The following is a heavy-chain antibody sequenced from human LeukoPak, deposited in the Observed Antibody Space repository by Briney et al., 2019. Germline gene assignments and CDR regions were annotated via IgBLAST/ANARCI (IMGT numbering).Heavy chain of an antibody. CDR3: ARTRSFCSGGSCYFDY. V-gene: IGHV1-18*01. D-gene: IGHD2-15*01. CDR2: ISAYNGNT. J-gene: IGHJ4*02. CDR1: GYTFTSYG. Sequence: ASVKVSCKASGYTFTSYGISWVRQAPGQGLEWMGWISAYNGNTNYAQKLQGRVTMTTDTSTSTAYMELRSLRSDDTAVYYCARTRSFCSGGSCYFDYWGQGTLVTVSS.